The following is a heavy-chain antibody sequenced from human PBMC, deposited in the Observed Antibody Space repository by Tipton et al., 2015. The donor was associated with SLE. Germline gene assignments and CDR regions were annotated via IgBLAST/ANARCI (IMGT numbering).Heavy chain of an antibody. Sequence: TLSLTCTVSGGSISSHYWSWIRKPPGKGLEWIGYIYYSGSTNYNPSLKSRVTISVDTYKNQFSLQLSSVTAADTAVYYCARRDKYYDSSGYPYAAFDNWGQGTMVTVSS. CDR2: IYYSGST. CDR3: ARRDKYYDSSGYPYAAFDN. J-gene: IGHJ3*02. CDR1: GGSISSHY. D-gene: IGHD3-22*01. V-gene: IGHV4-59*11.